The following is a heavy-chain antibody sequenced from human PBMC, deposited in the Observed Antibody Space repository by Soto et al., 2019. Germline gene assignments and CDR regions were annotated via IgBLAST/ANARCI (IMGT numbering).Heavy chain of an antibody. CDR1: GYSFTTYW. D-gene: IGHD4-4*01. J-gene: IGHJ6*02. CDR2: INPGDSDI. CDR3: ARHEQFYYYYYGMDV. V-gene: IGHV5-51*01. Sequence: LKISCKASGYSFTTYWIAWVRQMPGKGLEWMGIINPGDSDIRYSPSFQGQVTISADNSISTAYLQWSSLKASDTAMYYCARHEQFYYYYYGMDVWGQGTAVTV.